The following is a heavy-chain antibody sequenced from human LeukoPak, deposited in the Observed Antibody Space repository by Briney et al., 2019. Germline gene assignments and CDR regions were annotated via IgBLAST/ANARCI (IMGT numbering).Heavy chain of an antibody. CDR3: ARVGLDLRSSSVFDH. CDR2: IYHSGST. J-gene: IGHJ4*02. D-gene: IGHD3-3*01. Sequence: SETLSLTCTVSGGSISSGGYYWSWIRQPPGKGLEWIGYIYHSGSTSSNPSLRSRTTLSVDTSKNEFSLRLRSVTAADTAVYYCARVGLDLRSSSVFDHWGQGTLVTVSS. V-gene: IGHV4-30-2*05. CDR1: GGSISSGGYY.